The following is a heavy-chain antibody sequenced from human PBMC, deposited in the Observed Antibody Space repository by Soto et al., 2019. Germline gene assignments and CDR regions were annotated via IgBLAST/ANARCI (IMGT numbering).Heavy chain of an antibody. D-gene: IGHD3-9*01. V-gene: IGHV1-69*01. J-gene: IGHJ5*02. CDR1: GGTFSSYA. CDR2: IVPIFGIA. CDR3: SKAAQTRYTWHDIGNWFEP. Sequence: QVQLVQSGAEVKKPGSSVKVSCKESGGTFSSYAIAWVRQAPGEGLEWMGGIVPIFGIANYAQKFQGRVAITADAATNTADMELSSLRSDYTAVYYCSKAAQTRYTWHDIGNWFEPWGKGTLVIVSS.